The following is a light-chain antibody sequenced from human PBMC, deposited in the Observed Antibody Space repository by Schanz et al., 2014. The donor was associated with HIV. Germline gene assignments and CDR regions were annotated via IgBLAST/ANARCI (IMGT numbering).Light chain of an antibody. CDR3: CSYAEAYTFVV. V-gene: IGLV1-44*01. Sequence: QSALTQPPSASGTPGQRVTISCSGSTSNIGINTVNWYQQLPGTAPKVLIYSNNQRPSGVPDRFSGSKSGTSASLTISGLRPEDEADYYCCSYAEAYTFVVFGGGTKLTVL. J-gene: IGLJ3*02. CDR1: TSNIGINT. CDR2: SNN.